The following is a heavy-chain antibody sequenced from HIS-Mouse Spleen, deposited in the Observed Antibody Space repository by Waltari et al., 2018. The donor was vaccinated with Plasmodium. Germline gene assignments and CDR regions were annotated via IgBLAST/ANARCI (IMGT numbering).Heavy chain of an antibody. CDR3: ARLLPWVHGHFDY. Sequence: QVQLVQSGAEGKRPGASVKVSCKASGYTFSSYGISWVRQAPGQGLEWMGWISGYNGNTNDAQKGKGRVTRTTETSTSTAYMELRSLRSDDTAVYYCARLLPWVHGHFDYWGQGTLVTVSS. V-gene: IGHV1-18*01. D-gene: IGHD1-26*01. CDR1: GYTFSSYG. CDR2: ISGYNGNT. J-gene: IGHJ4*02.